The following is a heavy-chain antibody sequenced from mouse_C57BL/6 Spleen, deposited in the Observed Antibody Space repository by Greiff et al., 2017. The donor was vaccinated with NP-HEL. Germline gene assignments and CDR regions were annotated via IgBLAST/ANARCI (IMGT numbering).Heavy chain of an antibody. CDR2: IHPNSGST. CDR1: GYTFTSYW. D-gene: IGHD2-5*01. CDR3: ARAAYSNYVAMDY. V-gene: IGHV1-64*01. Sequence: QVQLQQPGAELVKPGASVKLSCKASGYTFTSYWMHWVKQRPGQGLEWIGIIHPNSGSTNYNEKFKSKATLTVDKSSSTAYMQLSSLTSEDSAVYYCARAAYSNYVAMDYWGQGTSVTVSS. J-gene: IGHJ4*01.